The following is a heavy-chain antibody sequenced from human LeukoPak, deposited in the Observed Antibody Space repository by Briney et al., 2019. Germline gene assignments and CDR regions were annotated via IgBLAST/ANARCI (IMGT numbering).Heavy chain of an antibody. V-gene: IGHV1-3*03. J-gene: IGHJ4*02. Sequence: EASVKVSCKASGYTFTGYYMHWVRQAPGQRLEWMGWINAGNGNTKYSQEFQGRVTITRDTSASTAYMELSSLRSEDMAVYYCARGMVDCSSTSCYSGILMGVDYWGQGTLVTVSS. CDR2: INAGNGNT. D-gene: IGHD2-2*01. CDR1: GYTFTGYY. CDR3: ARGMVDCSSTSCYSGILMGVDY.